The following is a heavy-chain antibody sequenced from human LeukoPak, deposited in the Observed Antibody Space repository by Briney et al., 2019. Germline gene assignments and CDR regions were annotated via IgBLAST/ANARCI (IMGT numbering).Heavy chain of an antibody. CDR1: GGSFSGYY. CDR2: INHSGST. J-gene: IGHJ5*02. V-gene: IGHV4-34*01. Sequence: SETLSLTCAVYGGSFSGYYWSWFRQPPGKGLEWIGEINHSGSTNYNPSLKSRVTISVDTSKNQFSLKLSSVTAADTAVYYCARALGYCSSTSCYLSLQGLDPWGQGTLVTVSS. D-gene: IGHD2-2*01. CDR3: ARALGYCSSTSCYLSLQGLDP.